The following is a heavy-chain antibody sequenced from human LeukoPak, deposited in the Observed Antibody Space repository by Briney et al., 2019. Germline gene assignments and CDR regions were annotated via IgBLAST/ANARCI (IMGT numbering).Heavy chain of an antibody. CDR3: ARPWELLAFDI. D-gene: IGHD1-26*01. CDR2: INPNSGGT. Sequence: ASVKVSCKASGYTFTNYAINWVRQAPGQGLEWMGRINPNSGGTNYAQKFQGRVTMTRDTSISTAYMELSRLRSDDTAVYYCARPWELLAFDIWGQGTMVTVSS. CDR1: GYTFTNYA. J-gene: IGHJ3*02. V-gene: IGHV1-2*06.